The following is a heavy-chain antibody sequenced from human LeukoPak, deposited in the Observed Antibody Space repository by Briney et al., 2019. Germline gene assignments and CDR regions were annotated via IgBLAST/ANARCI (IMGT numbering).Heavy chain of an antibody. CDR1: GFTFSSYG. CDR2: IWYDGSNK. V-gene: IGHV3-33*01. CDR3: ARSRQMTTVDY. J-gene: IGHJ4*02. Sequence: GGSLRLSCAASGFTFSSYGMHWVRQAPGKGLEWVAVIWYDGSNKYYADSVKGRFTISRDNSKNTLYLQMNSLRAEDTAVYYCARSRQMTTVDYRGQGTLVTVSS. D-gene: IGHD4-11*01.